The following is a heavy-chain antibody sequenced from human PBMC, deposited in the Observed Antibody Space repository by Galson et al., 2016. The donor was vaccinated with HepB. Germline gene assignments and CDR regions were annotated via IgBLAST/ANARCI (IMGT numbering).Heavy chain of an antibody. V-gene: IGHV3-23*01. Sequence: SLRLSCAASGFTFCTNAMSWVRQAPGKGLEWVSAVTPGHMFYADSVMGRFTISRDNSKNTLYLQMNSLRVEDTATYYCARHHDWVQLWLPLTNFFDVWGPGALVSVAS. CDR2: VTPGHM. CDR1: GFTFCTNA. J-gene: IGHJ4*02. CDR3: ARHHDWVQLWLPLTNFFDV. D-gene: IGHD3-9*01.